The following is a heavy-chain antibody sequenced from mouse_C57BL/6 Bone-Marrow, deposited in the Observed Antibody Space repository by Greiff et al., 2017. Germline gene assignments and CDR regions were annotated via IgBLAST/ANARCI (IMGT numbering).Heavy chain of an antibody. CDR2: IYPRSGNT. CDR3: ARGYYGNYWYFDV. V-gene: IGHV1-81*01. J-gene: IGHJ1*03. CDR1: GYTFTSYG. Sequence: VQLVESGAELARPGASVKLSCKASGYTFTSYGISWVKQRTGQGLEWIGEIYPRSGNTYYNEKFKGKATLTADKSSSTAYMELRSLTSEDSAVYFCARGYYGNYWYFDVWGTGTTVTVSS. D-gene: IGHD2-1*01.